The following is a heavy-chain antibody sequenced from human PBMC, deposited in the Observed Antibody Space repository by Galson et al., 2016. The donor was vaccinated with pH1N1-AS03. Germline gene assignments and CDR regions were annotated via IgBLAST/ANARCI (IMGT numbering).Heavy chain of an antibody. Sequence: SLRLSCAASGFTFSSHAMSWVRQAPGKGLEWVAVISYDGRNQLYADSVKGRFAIPRDASKNTLFLQMNSLRPEDTAVYYCSRGRYGDYESGYYYGMDVWSQGTTVTVSS. CDR3: SRGRYGDYESGYYYGMDV. D-gene: IGHD4-17*01. J-gene: IGHJ6*02. CDR1: GFTFSSHA. V-gene: IGHV3-30*09. CDR2: ISYDGRNQ.